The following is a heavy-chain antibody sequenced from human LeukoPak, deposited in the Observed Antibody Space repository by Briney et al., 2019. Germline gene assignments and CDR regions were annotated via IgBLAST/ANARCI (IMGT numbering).Heavy chain of an antibody. Sequence: PGGSLRLSCAASGFTFSSYSMNWVRQAPGKGLEWVSSISGSSTYIYYADSVKGRFTISRDNSKNTLNLQMNSLRGEDTAVYYCAKDRFSGVLLPFQHWGQGTLVTVSS. V-gene: IGHV3-21*01. J-gene: IGHJ1*01. CDR2: ISGSSTYI. D-gene: IGHD3-10*01. CDR3: AKDRFSGVLLPFQH. CDR1: GFTFSSYS.